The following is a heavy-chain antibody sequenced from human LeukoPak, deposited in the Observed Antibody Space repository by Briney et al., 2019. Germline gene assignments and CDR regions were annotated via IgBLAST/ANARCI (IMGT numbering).Heavy chain of an antibody. CDR3: ARLFAAVGATFLDY. J-gene: IGHJ4*02. V-gene: IGHV3-64*01. CDR1: GFTFSSYA. D-gene: IGHD1-26*01. Sequence: GGSLRLSCAASGFTFSSYAMHWVRQAPGKGLEYVSAISSNGGSTYYANSVKGRFTISRDNSKNTLYLQMGSLRAEDMAVYYCARLFAAVGATFLDYWGQGTLATVSS. CDR2: ISSNGGST.